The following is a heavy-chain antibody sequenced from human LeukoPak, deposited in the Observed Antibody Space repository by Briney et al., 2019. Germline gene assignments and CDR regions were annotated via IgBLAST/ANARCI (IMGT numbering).Heavy chain of an antibody. CDR1: GGTFSSYA. J-gene: IGHJ4*02. CDR2: IIPIFGTA. D-gene: IGHD2-2*01. CDR3: AREIRSSNQMGLFDY. V-gene: IGHV1-69*13. Sequence: SVKVSCKASGGTFSSYAISWVRQAPGQGLEWMGGIIPIFGTANYAQKFPGRVTITADESTSTAYMELSSLRSEDTAVYYCAREIRSSNQMGLFDYWGQGTLVTVSS.